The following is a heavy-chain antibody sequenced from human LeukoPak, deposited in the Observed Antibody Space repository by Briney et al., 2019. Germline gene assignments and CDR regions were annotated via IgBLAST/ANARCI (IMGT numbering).Heavy chain of an antibody. CDR3: ATATWGSPFHS. CDR1: GFKFEDHT. Sequence: TGGSLRLSCAASGFKFEDHTMYWVRQAPGKGLEWISGITASSVTLDYADSVRGRFTISRDDAKNSLFLQMNSLRAEDTALYYCATATWGSPFHSWGQGTLVTVSS. J-gene: IGHJ4*02. D-gene: IGHD7-27*01. V-gene: IGHV3-9*01. CDR2: ITASSVTL.